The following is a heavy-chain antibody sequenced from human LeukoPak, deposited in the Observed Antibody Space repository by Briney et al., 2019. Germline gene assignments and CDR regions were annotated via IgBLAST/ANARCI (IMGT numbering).Heavy chain of an antibody. J-gene: IGHJ4*02. CDR1: GFTFSSYS. CDR2: ISCTSSTI. CDR3: ARDEYSSSRSTH. Sequence: GGSLRLSCAASGFTFSSYSMNWVRQAPGKGLEWVSQISCTSSTIYYADSVKGRFTISRDNAKNSLYLQMNSLTGEDTAVYYCARDEYSSSRSTHWGQGTLVTVSS. V-gene: IGHV3-48*01. D-gene: IGHD6-13*01.